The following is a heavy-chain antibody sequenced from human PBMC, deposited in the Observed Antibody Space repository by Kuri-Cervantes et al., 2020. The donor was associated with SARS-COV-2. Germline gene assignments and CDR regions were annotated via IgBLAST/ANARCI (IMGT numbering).Heavy chain of an antibody. CDR1: GFTFSDYY. CDR2: ISSSGSTI. CDR3: ASGIIDLRFLDGAEDY. D-gene: IGHD3-3*01. V-gene: IGHV3-11*04. Sequence: GESLKISCAASGFTFSDYYISWLRQAPGKGLEWVSYISSSGSTIYYADSVKGRFTISRDNAKNSLYLQMNILRAEDTAVYYCASGIIDLRFLDGAEDYWGQGTMVTVSS. J-gene: IGHJ4*02.